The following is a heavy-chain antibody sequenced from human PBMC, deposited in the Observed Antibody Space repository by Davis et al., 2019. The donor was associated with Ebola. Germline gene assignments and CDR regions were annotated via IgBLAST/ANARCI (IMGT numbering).Heavy chain of an antibody. V-gene: IGHV6-1*01. CDR1: GDSVSSGG. CDR2: TYYSSKWYN. Sequence: HSQTLSLTRAISGDSVSSGGWNWIRQSPSRGLEWLGRTYYSSKWYNDYAVSVKSRITINPDTSKNQFSLQLNSVTPEDTALYYCARGWLRAGMDVWGEGTTVTV. CDR3: ARGWLRAGMDV. J-gene: IGHJ6*02. D-gene: IGHD5-18*01.